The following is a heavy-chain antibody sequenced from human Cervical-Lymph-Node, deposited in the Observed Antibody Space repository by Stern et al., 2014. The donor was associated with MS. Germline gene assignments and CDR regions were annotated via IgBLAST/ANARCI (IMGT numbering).Heavy chain of an antibody. Sequence: VQLVESGGGVVQPGRSLRLSCATSGFTISNYALHWVRQAPGKGLEWVAVISNDGGNKHYADSVKGRFTISRDNSNNMLYLQMNSLRPEDTAVYYCARSHVAYWGQGTLVTVSS. V-gene: IGHV3-30-3*01. CDR3: ARSHVAY. CDR1: GFTISNYA. D-gene: IGHD3-3*01. J-gene: IGHJ4*02. CDR2: ISNDGGNK.